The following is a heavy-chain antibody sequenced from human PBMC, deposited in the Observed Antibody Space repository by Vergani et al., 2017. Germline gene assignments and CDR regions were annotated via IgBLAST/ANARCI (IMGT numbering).Heavy chain of an antibody. CDR1: GFTFNHYA. D-gene: IGHD3-3*01. Sequence: EVQPLESGGDLVQPGGSLRLSCAASGFTFNHYAMNWVRQAPGKGLEWVSGISWNSGSIGYADSVKGRFTISRDNAKNSLYLQMNSLRAEDTALYYCAKDHYDFWSGYPNLSPFDLWGRGTLVTVSS. CDR2: ISWNSGSI. V-gene: IGHV3-9*01. J-gene: IGHJ2*01. CDR3: AKDHYDFWSGYPNLSPFDL.